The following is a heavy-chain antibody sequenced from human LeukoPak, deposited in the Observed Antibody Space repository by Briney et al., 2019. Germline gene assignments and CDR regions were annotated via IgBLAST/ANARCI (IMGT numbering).Heavy chain of an antibody. J-gene: IGHJ5*02. D-gene: IGHD3-22*01. CDR1: GFTLSSFW. CDR2: ISGSGATT. Sequence: GGSLRLSCAASGFTLSSFWMSWVRQTPGKGLEWVSSISGSGATTYYADSVKGRFTISRDNSKSTLFLQMNSLRADDTAVYHCVKDRETYYDPGGYYCIWLDPWGLGTLVTVSS. CDR3: VKDRETYYDPGGYYCIWLDP. V-gene: IGHV3-23*01.